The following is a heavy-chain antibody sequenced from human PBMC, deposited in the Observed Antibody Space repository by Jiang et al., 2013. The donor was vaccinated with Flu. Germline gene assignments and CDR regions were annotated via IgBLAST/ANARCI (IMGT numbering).Heavy chain of an antibody. Sequence: GAEVKKPGSSVKVSCKASGGTFSSYAISWVRQAPGQGLEWMGIINPSGGSTSYAQKFQGRVTMTRDTSTSTVYMELSSLRSEDTAVYYCARGPPGGYSYGLHDYWGQGTLVTVSS. CDR1: GGTFSSYA. D-gene: IGHD5-18*01. J-gene: IGHJ4*02. CDR2: INPSGGST. V-gene: IGHV1-46*01. CDR3: ARGPPGGYSYGLHDY.